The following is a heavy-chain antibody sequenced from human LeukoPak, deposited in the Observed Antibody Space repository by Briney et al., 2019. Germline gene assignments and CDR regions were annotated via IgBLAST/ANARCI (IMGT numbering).Heavy chain of an antibody. Sequence: ASVKVSCKASGYTFTSYYMHWVRQAPGQGLEWMGIINPSGGSTSYAQKFQGRVTMTRDTSTSTVYMELSSLRSEDTAVYYCARDGIVGAEEGDYFDYWGQGTLVTVSS. J-gene: IGHJ4*02. CDR1: GYTFTSYY. CDR3: ARDGIVGAEEGDYFDY. D-gene: IGHD1-26*01. V-gene: IGHV1-46*01. CDR2: INPSGGST.